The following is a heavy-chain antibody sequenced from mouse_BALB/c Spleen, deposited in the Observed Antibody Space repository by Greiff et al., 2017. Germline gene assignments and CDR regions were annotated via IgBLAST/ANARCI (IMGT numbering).Heavy chain of an antibody. CDR2: INSNGGST. Sequence: EVKLVESGGGLVQPGGSLKLSCAASGFTFSSYGMSWVRQTPDKRLELVATINSNGGSTYYPDSVKGRFTISRDNAKNTLYLQMSSLKSEDTAMYYCARVHYYGYMGNFDYWGQGTTLTVSS. J-gene: IGHJ2*01. CDR3: ARVHYYGYMGNFDY. D-gene: IGHD1-2*01. V-gene: IGHV5-6-3*01. CDR1: GFTFSSYG.